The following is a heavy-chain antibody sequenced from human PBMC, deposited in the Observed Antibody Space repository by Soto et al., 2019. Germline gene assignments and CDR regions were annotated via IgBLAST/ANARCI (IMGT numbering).Heavy chain of an antibody. Sequence: PGGSLRLSCAASGFTFSSYAMHWVRQAPGKGLEWVAVISYDGSNKYYADSVKGRFTISRDNSKNTLYLQMNSLRAEDTAVYFCAKGDCSGGSCYFSAFDIWGQGKMVTVS. CDR2: ISYDGSNK. V-gene: IGHV3-30-3*01. CDR1: GFTFSSYA. CDR3: AKGDCSGGSCYFSAFDI. J-gene: IGHJ3*02. D-gene: IGHD2-15*01.